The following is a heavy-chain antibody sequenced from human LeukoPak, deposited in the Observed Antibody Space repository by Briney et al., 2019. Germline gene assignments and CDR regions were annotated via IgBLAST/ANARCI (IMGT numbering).Heavy chain of an antibody. Sequence: GGSLRLFCAASGFTFSSYAMSWVRQAPGKGLEWVSAISGSGGSTYYADSVKGRFTISRDNSKNTLYLQMNSLRAEDTAVYYCANLGLGWNYPYWGQGTLVTVSS. J-gene: IGHJ4*02. CDR2: ISGSGGST. V-gene: IGHV3-23*01. CDR1: GFTFSSYA. CDR3: ANLGLGWNYPY. D-gene: IGHD1-7*01.